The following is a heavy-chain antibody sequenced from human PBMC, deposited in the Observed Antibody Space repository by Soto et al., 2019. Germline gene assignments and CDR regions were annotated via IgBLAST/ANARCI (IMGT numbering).Heavy chain of an antibody. Sequence: PSETLSLTCTGPGGSISSYYWICIRQPPGKGLEWIGYIYYSGSTNYNPSLNSRVTISVDTSKNQFSLKLSSVTAADTAVYYCARGSSGYYFYCFDYWGQGTLVTVSS. J-gene: IGHJ4*02. V-gene: IGHV4-59*01. CDR3: ARGSSGYYFYCFDY. CDR1: GGSISSYY. D-gene: IGHD3-22*01. CDR2: IYYSGST.